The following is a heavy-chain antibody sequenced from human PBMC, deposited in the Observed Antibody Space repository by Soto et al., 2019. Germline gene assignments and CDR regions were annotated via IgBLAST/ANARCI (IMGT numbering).Heavy chain of an antibody. J-gene: IGHJ6*02. Sequence: SETLSLTCTVSGGSISTYYWSWIRQPPGKGLEWIGYIYYSGSTNYNPSLKSRVTISVDTSKNQFSLKLSSVTAADTAVYYCARDAMTTVIPYYYYFGMDVWGQGTTVTVSS. CDR2: IYYSGST. CDR3: ARDAMTTVIPYYYYFGMDV. D-gene: IGHD4-17*01. CDR1: GGSISTYY. V-gene: IGHV4-59*01.